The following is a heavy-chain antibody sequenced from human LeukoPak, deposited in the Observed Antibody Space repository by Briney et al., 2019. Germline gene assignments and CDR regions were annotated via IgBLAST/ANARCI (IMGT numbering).Heavy chain of an antibody. Sequence: SETLSLTCTVSGGSISSYYWSWIRQPPGKGLEWIGYIYYSGNTNYNPSLKSRVTISVDTSKNQFSLKLSSVTAADTAVYYCARGNGCYDYVWGSYRPAALNFDYWGQGTLVTVSS. V-gene: IGHV4-59*01. J-gene: IGHJ4*02. CDR3: ARGNGCYDYVWGSYRPAALNFDY. CDR1: GGSISSYY. D-gene: IGHD3-16*02. CDR2: IYYSGNT.